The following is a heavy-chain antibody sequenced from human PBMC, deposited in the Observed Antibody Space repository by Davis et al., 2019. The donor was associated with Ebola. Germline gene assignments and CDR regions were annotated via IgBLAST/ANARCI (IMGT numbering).Heavy chain of an antibody. CDR1: GDSISSSSYY. Sequence: PSETLSLTCAVSGDSISSSSYYWGWIRQPPGKGLEWIGSIYYSGSTYNNPSLRGRVAISVDTSRNQFSLKLSSVTAADTAVYYCARGWLRGGMDVWGEGTTVTVSS. J-gene: IGHJ6*04. D-gene: IGHD5-18*01. CDR3: ARGWLRGGMDV. CDR2: IYYSGST. V-gene: IGHV4-39*01.